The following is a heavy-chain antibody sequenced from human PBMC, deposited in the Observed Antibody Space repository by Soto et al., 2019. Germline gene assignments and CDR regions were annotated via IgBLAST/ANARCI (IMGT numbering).Heavy chain of an antibody. CDR1: GFTFSSYG. Sequence: PGGSLRLSCAASGFTFSSYGMHWVRQAPGKGLEWVAVISYDGSNKYYADSVKGRFTISRDNSKNTLYLQMNGLRAEDTAVYYCAKQRKGMRDGYNPLQPLPWG. CDR2: ISYDGSNK. J-gene: IGHJ5*02. V-gene: IGHV3-30*18. D-gene: IGHD5-12*01. CDR3: AKQRKGMRDGYNPLQPLP.